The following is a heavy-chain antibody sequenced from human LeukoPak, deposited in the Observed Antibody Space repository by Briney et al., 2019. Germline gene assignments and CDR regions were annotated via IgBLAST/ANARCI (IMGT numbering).Heavy chain of an antibody. V-gene: IGHV4-30-2*01. Sequence: SETLSLTCAVSGGSISSGGYSWSWIRQPPGRGLEWIGYIYHSGSTYYNPSLKSRVTISVDRSKNQFSLKLSSVTAADTAVYYCARAMVRGMEPDYWGQGTLVTVSS. J-gene: IGHJ4*02. CDR2: IYHSGST. CDR1: GGSISSGGYS. CDR3: ARAMVRGMEPDY. D-gene: IGHD3-10*01.